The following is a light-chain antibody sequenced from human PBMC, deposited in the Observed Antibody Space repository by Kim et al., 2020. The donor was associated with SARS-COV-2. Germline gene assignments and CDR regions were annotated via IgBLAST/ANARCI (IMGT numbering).Light chain of an antibody. CDR1: QSISSY. CDR2: AAS. Sequence: ASVGDRVTITCRARQSISSYLNWYQQKPGKAPKLLIYAASSLQSGVPSRFSGSGSGTDFTLTFSSLQPEDFATYDCQQSYSTPPYTFGQGTKLEI. J-gene: IGKJ2*01. V-gene: IGKV1-39*01. CDR3: QQSYSTPPYT.